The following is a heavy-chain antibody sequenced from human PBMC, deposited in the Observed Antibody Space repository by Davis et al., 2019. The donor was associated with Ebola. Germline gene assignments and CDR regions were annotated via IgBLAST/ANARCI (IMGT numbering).Heavy chain of an antibody. Sequence: PGGSLRLSCAASGFTFSSYAMSWVRQAPGKGLEWVSAISGSGGSTYYADSVKGRFTISRDNAKNSLYLQMNSLRAEDTAVYYCARDSSIENFDWLLAGEIDYWGQGTLVTVSS. CDR1: GFTFSSYA. CDR2: ISGSGGST. J-gene: IGHJ4*02. D-gene: IGHD3-9*01. CDR3: ARDSSIENFDWLLAGEIDY. V-gene: IGHV3-23*01.